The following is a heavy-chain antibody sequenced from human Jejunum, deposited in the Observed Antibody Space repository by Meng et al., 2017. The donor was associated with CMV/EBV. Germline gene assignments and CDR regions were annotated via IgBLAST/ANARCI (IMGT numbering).Heavy chain of an antibody. J-gene: IGHJ4*02. CDR3: AREGPGGMATTPYFDY. D-gene: IGHD5-24*01. Sequence: QVQGVQSGAEVKKPGSSVKVSCKASGGTFSSYAISWVRQAPGQGLEWMGGIIPILGIANYAQKFQGRVTITADKSTSTAYMELSSLRSEDTAVYYCAREGPGGMATTPYFDYWGQGTLVTVSS. CDR2: IIPILGIA. V-gene: IGHV1-69*10. CDR1: GGTFSSYA.